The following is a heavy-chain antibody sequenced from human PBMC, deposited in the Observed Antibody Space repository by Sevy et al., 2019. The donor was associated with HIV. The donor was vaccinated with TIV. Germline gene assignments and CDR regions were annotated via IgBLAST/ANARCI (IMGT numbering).Heavy chain of an antibody. J-gene: IGHJ3*02. Sequence: ASVKVSCQASGYTFTRYGISWVRPAPGQGLEWMGWISAYNGNTNYEKKLQGRVTMTTDTSTRTAYMELRSLRSDDTAVDYCARDRYSRSWWDAFDIWGQGTMVTVSS. CDR3: ARDRYSRSWWDAFDI. D-gene: IGHD6-13*01. CDR1: GYTFTRYG. V-gene: IGHV1-18*04. CDR2: ISAYNGNT.